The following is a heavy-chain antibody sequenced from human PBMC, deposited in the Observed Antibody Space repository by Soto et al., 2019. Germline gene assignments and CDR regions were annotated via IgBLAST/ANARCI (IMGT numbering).Heavy chain of an antibody. Sequence: SVKVACKAAGYKFTKYYLHSVRQAPGHGLEWVGIVGPSSGDTTNAQSFQGRLILTRDTSTSTVYLELSSLTSDDTAVYYCARTAYYYDRSGYYPLEYWGQGSQVTVSS. CDR2: VGPSSGDT. CDR3: ARTAYYYDRSGYYPLEY. D-gene: IGHD3-22*01. V-gene: IGHV1-46*01. J-gene: IGHJ4*02. CDR1: GYKFTKYY.